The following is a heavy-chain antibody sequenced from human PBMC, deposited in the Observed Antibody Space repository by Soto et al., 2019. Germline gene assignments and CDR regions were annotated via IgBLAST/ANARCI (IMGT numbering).Heavy chain of an antibody. V-gene: IGHV1-8*01. J-gene: IGHJ3*02. CDR1: GYTLTSYD. D-gene: IGHD2-2*03. CDR3: ARASYLDPAFDI. Sequence: ASVKVSCKASGYTLTSYDFNWVRQAPGQGLEWMGWVNPNSGNTDYAQKFQGRVTMTRYTSIRTAYMELSSLRSEDTAVYYCARASYLDPAFDIWGQGTMVTVSS. CDR2: VNPNSGNT.